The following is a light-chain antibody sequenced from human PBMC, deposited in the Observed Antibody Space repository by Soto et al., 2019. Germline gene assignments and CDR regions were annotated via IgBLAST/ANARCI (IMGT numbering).Light chain of an antibody. V-gene: IGLV1-40*01. CDR2: DNT. Sequence: QSVLTQPPSVTGAPGQRVNISCIGSNSNIGADYGVHWYQQFPETAPKLLIYDNTNRPSGVPDRFSGSKSGTSASLAITGLQAEDEADYYCQSFDSSFIGLVFGGGTKLTVL. J-gene: IGLJ2*01. CDR3: QSFDSSFIGLV. CDR1: NSNIGADYG.